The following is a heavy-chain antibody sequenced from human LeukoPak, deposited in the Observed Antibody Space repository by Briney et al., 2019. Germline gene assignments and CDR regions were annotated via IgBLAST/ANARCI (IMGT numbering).Heavy chain of an antibody. D-gene: IGHD5/OR15-5a*01. V-gene: IGHV3-23*01. CDR1: GFTFTNYA. CDR2: VSGSAYST. J-gene: IGHJ6*03. CDR3: ARYSLSSSKYYYYYMDV. Sequence: GGSLRLSCAASGFTFTNYALSWVRQAPGKGLEWVSTVSGSAYSTYYADPVKGRFTVFRDNSKNTVDLQMNSLRAEDTAVYYCARYSLSSSKYYYYYMDVWGKGTTVTVSS.